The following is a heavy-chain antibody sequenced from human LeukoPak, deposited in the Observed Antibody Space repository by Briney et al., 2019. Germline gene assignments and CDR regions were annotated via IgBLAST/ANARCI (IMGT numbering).Heavy chain of an antibody. CDR1: GFTFTTYS. J-gene: IGHJ4*02. CDR3: AKVESGIGNYFDY. Sequence: GGSLRLSCAASGFTFTTYSMNWVRQAPGKGLEWVSYISGSTSNIKYADSVMGRFTISRDNAKNSLYLQMNSLKDEDTAVYYCAKVESGIGNYFDYWGQGTLVTVSS. CDR2: ISGSTSNI. V-gene: IGHV3-48*02. D-gene: IGHD1-26*01.